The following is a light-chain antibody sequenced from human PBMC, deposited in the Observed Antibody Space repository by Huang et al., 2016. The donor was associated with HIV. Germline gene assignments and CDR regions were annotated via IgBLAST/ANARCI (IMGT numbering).Light chain of an antibody. Sequence: EIVMMQSPATLSVSPGERATLSCRASQSVSSKLAWYQQKPGQAPRLLIYGASTRATGIPARFSGSGSETEFTRTISSLQSEDFAVYYCQQYNDWPPMYTFGQGTKLEIK. V-gene: IGKV3-15*01. CDR3: QQYNDWPPMYT. CDR1: QSVSSK. J-gene: IGKJ2*01. CDR2: GAS.